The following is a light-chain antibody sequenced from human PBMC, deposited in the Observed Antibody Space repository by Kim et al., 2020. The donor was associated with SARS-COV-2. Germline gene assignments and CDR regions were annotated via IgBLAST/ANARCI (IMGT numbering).Light chain of an antibody. CDR3: QQYNSYPYS. CDR2: RAS. J-gene: IGKJ2*03. CDR1: QSNSSW. V-gene: IGKV1-5*03. Sequence: SASVVDRVTITCRARQSNSSWLSWYQQKPGKAPKLLIYRASSLESGVPSRFSGSGSGTEFTLTISSLQPDDFATYYCQQYNSYPYSFGQGTNLEI.